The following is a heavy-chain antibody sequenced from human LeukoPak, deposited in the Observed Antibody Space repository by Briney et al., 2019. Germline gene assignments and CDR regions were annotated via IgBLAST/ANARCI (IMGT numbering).Heavy chain of an antibody. Sequence: SETLSLTCTVSGGSISSRSYYWGWVRQPPGKGLEWIASIYSSGSTYYNPSLKSRVTISVDTSKNQFSLKLSSVTATDTAVCYCAARYCGARSCYAVDYWGQGTLVTVSS. CDR3: AARYCGARSCYAVDY. J-gene: IGHJ4*02. D-gene: IGHD2-15*01. CDR2: IYSSGST. V-gene: IGHV4-39*01. CDR1: GGSISSRSYY.